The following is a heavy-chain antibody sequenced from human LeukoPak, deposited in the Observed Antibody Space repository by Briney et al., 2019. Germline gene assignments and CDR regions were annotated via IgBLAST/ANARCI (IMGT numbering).Heavy chain of an antibody. CDR3: ARGGFNEGYSSGCWEA. J-gene: IGHJ5*02. CDR2: ISSSSSYI. V-gene: IGHV3-21*01. D-gene: IGHD6-19*01. Sequence: GGSLRLSCAASGFTFSSYSMNWVRQAPGKGLEWVSSISSSSSYIYYADSVKGRFTISRDNAKNSLYLQMNSLRAEDTAVYYCARGGFNEGYSSGCWEAWGQGTLVTVSS. CDR1: GFTFSSYS.